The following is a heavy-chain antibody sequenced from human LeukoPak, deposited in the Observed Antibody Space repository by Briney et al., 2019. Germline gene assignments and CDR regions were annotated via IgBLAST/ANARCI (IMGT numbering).Heavy chain of an antibody. V-gene: IGHV3-21*01. CDR1: GFTFSSYN. CDR2: ISSSSTYI. CDR3: ARRDDYGDY. Sequence: GGSLRLSCAASGFTFSSYNMNWVRQAPGKGLEWVSSISSSSTYIHYADSVKGRFTISRDNAKNSLYLQMNSLRAEDTAVYYCARRDDYGDYWGQGTLVTVSS. J-gene: IGHJ4*02.